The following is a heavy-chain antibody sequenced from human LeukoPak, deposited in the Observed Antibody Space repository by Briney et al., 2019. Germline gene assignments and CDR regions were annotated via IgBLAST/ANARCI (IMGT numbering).Heavy chain of an antibody. CDR2: IIPIFGSA. J-gene: IGHJ6*02. CDR3: ARAQLWFLPPGLYYYYGMDV. Sequence: ASVKVSCKPSGGTFSSYAISWVRPAPGQGLEWVGGIIPIFGSANYAQTFQGRVTITADESTSTAYMELSSLRSEDTAVYYCARAQLWFLPPGLYYYYGMDVWGQGTTVTVTS. CDR1: GGTFSSYA. D-gene: IGHD5-18*01. V-gene: IGHV1-69*13.